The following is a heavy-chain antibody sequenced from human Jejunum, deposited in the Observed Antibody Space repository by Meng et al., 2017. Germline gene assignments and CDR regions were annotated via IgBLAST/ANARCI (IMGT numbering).Heavy chain of an antibody. V-gene: IGHV4-59*08. D-gene: IGHD3-10*01. CDR1: GVSVSSYY. Sequence: VQLQESGPGLVRPSETLSLTCSVSGVSVSSYYWRWIRQPPGKGLEWIGRIYDSGTTSYNPSLKSRVTISADTSRNQLSLRLTSVTAADTAIYYCARRGFLDYWGQGILVTVSS. J-gene: IGHJ4*02. CDR3: ARRGFLDY. CDR2: IYDSGTT.